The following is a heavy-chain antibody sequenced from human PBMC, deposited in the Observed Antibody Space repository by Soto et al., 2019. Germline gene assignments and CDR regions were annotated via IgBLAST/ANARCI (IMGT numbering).Heavy chain of an antibody. CDR1: AGSISIGVYS. D-gene: IGHD3-22*01. CDR3: AIEYAGGASGYYCGFDY. CDR2: VYYCANN. V-gene: IGHV4-31*02. J-gene: IGHJ4*02. Sequence: SQTLCVPWFPDAGSISIGVYSWRWVRQPPGKGLECLGYVYYCANNFYNPCIKSRLTISVDTSKEQSSLKLRSATVADTAVYYCAIEYAGGASGYYCGFDYWGQGTMVTVSS.